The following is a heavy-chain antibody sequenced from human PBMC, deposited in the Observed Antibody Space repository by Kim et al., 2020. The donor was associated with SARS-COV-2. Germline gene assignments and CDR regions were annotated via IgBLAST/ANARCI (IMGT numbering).Heavy chain of an antibody. D-gene: IGHD3-22*01. V-gene: IGHV3-74*01. CDR3: ARDYYDSSGYSLGVDY. J-gene: IGHJ4*02. Sequence: CVKGRFTIYRDNDKNTRYLQMNSLRAEDTAVYYCARDYYDSSGYSLGVDYWGQGTLVTVSS.